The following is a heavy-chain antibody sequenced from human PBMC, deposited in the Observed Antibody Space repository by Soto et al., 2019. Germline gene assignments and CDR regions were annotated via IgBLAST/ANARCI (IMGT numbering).Heavy chain of an antibody. CDR3: ARDLADFWSGYYCY. Sequence: GGSLRLSCAASGFTFSSYSMNWFRQAPGKGLEWVSSISSSSSYIYYADSVKGRFTISRDNAKNSLYLQMNSLRAEDTAVYYCARDLADFWSGYYCYWGQGTLVTVSS. V-gene: IGHV3-21*01. J-gene: IGHJ4*02. CDR1: GFTFSSYS. CDR2: ISSSSSYI. D-gene: IGHD3-3*01.